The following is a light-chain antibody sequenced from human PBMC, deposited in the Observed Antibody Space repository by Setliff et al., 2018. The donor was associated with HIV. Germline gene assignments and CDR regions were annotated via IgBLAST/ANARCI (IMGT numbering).Light chain of an antibody. CDR1: SSDVGGYSY. J-gene: IGLJ1*01. CDR3: SSYTSDSTYV. V-gene: IGLV2-14*01. CDR2: EVS. Sequence: SGSPGQSITISCTGTSSDVGGYSYVSWYQHHPGKAPKLMIYEVSNRPSGVSNRFSGSKSGNTASLTISGLQAEDEADYYCSSYTSDSTYVFGTGTKVTVL.